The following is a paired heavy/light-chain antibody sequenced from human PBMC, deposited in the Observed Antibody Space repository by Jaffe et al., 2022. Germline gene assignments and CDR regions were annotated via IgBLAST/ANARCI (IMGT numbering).Light chain of an antibody. V-gene: IGLV2-11*01. CDR3: CSYAGSYTFSYV. CDR1: SSDVGGYNY. J-gene: IGLJ1*01. CDR2: DVS. Sequence: QSALTQPRSVSGSPGQSVTISCTGTSSDVGGYNYVSWYQQHPGKAPKLMIYDVSKRPSGVPDRFSGSKSGNTASLTISGLQAEDEADYYCCSYAGSYTFSYVFGTGTKVTVL.
Heavy chain of an antibody. CDR1: GYTLTELS. D-gene: IGHD3-16*02. CDR2: FDPEDGET. V-gene: IGHV1-24*01. CDR3: ATAFMITFGGVIVTEYFQH. J-gene: IGHJ1*01. Sequence: QVQLVQSGAEVKKPGASVKVSCKVSGYTLTELSMHWVRQAPGKGLEWMGGFDPEDGETIYAQKFQGRVTMTEDTSTDTAYMELSSLRSEDTAVYYCATAFMITFGGVIVTEYFQHWGQGTLVTVSS.